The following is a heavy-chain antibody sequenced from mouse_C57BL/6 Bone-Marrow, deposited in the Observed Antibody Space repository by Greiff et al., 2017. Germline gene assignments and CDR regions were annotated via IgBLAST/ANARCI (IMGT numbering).Heavy chain of an antibody. J-gene: IGHJ2*01. D-gene: IGHD1-1*01. CDR1: GYTFTSYW. CDR2: IHPNSGST. CDR3: ARKAQYYGSSYFDY. V-gene: IGHV1-64*01. Sequence: QVQLQQPGAELVKPGASVKLSCKASGYTFTSYWMHWVKQRPGQGLEWIGMIHPNSGSTNYNEKFTGKDTLTVDKSYRTAYMQLSSLTSEDSAVYYCARKAQYYGSSYFDYWGQGTTLTVSS.